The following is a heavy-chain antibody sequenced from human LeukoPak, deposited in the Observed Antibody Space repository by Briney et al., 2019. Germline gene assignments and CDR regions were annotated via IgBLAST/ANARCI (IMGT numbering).Heavy chain of an antibody. CDR1: GFTFSSYG. J-gene: IGHJ4*02. CDR3: ARGRWLPTH. Sequence: GGSLRLPCAASGFTFSSYGMHWVRQAPGKGLEWVAVIWYDGSNKYYADSVKGRFTISRDNAKNSLYLQMNSLRAEDTAVYYCARGRWLPTHWGQGTLVTVSS. D-gene: IGHD6-19*01. CDR2: IWYDGSNK. V-gene: IGHV3-33*08.